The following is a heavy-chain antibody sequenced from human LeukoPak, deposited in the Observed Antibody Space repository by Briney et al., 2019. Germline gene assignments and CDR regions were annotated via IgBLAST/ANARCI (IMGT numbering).Heavy chain of an antibody. D-gene: IGHD3-10*01. V-gene: IGHV3-11*04. Sequence: GGPLRLSCAASGFTFGVYYMSWIRQAPGKGLEWISYISSSGNTIYYADSVKGRFTISRDNSKNTLYLQMNSLRAEDTAVYYCAPWGVRGSGSYWGQETLVTVSS. CDR2: ISSSGNTI. CDR3: APWGVRGSGSY. CDR1: GFTFGVYY. J-gene: IGHJ4*02.